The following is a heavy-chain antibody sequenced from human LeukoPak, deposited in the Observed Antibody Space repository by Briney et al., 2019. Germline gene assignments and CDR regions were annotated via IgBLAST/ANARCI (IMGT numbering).Heavy chain of an antibody. V-gene: IGHV4-61*01. CDR3: ARTKSGWYYSDY. CDR1: GGSVSSGSYY. D-gene: IGHD6-19*01. Sequence: SETPSLTCTVSGGSVSSGSYYWSWIRQPPGKGLEWIGYIYYSGTANYNPSLESRVTILVDTSKNQFSLNLSSVTAADTAVYYCARTKSGWYYSDYWGQGTLVSVSS. J-gene: IGHJ4*02. CDR2: IYYSGTA.